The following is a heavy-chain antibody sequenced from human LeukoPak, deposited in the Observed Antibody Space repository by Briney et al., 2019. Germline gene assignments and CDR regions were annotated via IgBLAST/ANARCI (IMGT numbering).Heavy chain of an antibody. J-gene: IGHJ4*02. CDR3: ARDRSIRYYYDSSDPSFDY. Sequence: SVKVSCKASGYTFTNYGITWVRQAPGQGLEWMGRIIPILGIANYAQKFQGRVTITADKSTSTAYMELSSLRSEDTAVYYCARDRSIRYYYDSSDPSFDYWGQGTLVTVSS. CDR1: GYTFTNYG. CDR2: IIPILGIA. D-gene: IGHD3-22*01. V-gene: IGHV1-69*04.